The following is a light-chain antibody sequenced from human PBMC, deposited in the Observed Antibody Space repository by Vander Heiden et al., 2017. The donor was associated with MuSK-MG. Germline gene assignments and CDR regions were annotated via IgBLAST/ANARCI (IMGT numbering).Light chain of an antibody. CDR1: QSISSN. J-gene: IGKJ1*01. CDR2: AAS. Sequence: DIQMTQSPSSLSASVGDTVTVTCRASQSISSNLNWYQHKPGKAPKLLIFAASNLRSGVPSKFSGSGSGTDFTLTISSLQPEDFASYYCQQSDSIPWTFGQGTKVEIK. V-gene: IGKV1-39*01. CDR3: QQSDSIPWT.